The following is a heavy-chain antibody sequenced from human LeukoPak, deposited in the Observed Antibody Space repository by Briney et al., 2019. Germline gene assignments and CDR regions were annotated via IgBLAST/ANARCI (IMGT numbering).Heavy chain of an antibody. V-gene: IGHV3-23*01. Sequence: GGSLRLSGAASGFTFSGYAMSWVRQAPGKGREWVSAISASGASTYYADSVKGRFTISRDNSKNTLYLQMNSLRADDTAVYYCAKSGRTSCSTSCYYFDYWGQGTLVTVSS. CDR2: ISASGAST. CDR3: AKSGRTSCSTSCYYFDY. CDR1: GFTFSGYA. D-gene: IGHD2-2*01. J-gene: IGHJ4*02.